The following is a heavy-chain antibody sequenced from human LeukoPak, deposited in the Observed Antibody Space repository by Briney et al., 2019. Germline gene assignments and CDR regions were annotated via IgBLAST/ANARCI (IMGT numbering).Heavy chain of an antibody. CDR3: ATDIVVVPAAIG. D-gene: IGHD2-2*01. CDR1: GFTFSSYG. CDR2: ISYDGSNK. V-gene: IGHV3-30*03. J-gene: IGHJ4*02. Sequence: PGGSLRLSCAASGFTFSSYGMHWVRQAPGKGLEWVAVISYDGSNKYYADSVKGRFTISRDNSKNTLYLQMNSLRAEDTAVYYCATDIVVVPAAIGWGQGTLVTVSS.